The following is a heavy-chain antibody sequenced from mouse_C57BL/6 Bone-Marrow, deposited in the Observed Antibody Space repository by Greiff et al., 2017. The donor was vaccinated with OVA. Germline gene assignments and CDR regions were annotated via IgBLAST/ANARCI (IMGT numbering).Heavy chain of an antibody. CDR3: ARRYDYDWAMDY. J-gene: IGHJ4*01. V-gene: IGHV5-12*01. D-gene: IGHD2-4*01. CDR1: GFTFSDYY. Sequence: GKLVESGGGLVQPGGSLKLSCAASGFTFSDYYMYWVRQTPEKRLEWVAYISNGGGSTYYPDTVKGRFTISRDNAKNTLYLQMSRLKSEDTAMYYCARRYDYDWAMDYWGQGTSVTVSS. CDR2: ISNGGGST.